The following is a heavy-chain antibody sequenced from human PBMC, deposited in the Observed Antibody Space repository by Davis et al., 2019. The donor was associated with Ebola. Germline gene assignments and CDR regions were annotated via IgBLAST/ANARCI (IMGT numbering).Heavy chain of an antibody. CDR2: ISATGGSA. CDR1: GFTFSSYA. V-gene: IGHV3-23*01. J-gene: IGHJ4*02. CDR3: TKDLKAAADTGPDY. D-gene: IGHD6-13*01. Sequence: GESLKISCAASGFTFSSYAMSWVRQAPGKGLEWVSSISATGGSAYDADSVKGRFTISRDNSKNTLYLQMNSLRVEDTAMYYCTKDLKAAADTGPDYWGQGTLVTVSS.